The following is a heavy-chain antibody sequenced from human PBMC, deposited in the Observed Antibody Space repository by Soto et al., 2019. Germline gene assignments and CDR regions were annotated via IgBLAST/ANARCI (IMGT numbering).Heavy chain of an antibody. CDR2: IIPIFGTA. CDR3: AREHGDGYNSNWFDP. D-gene: IGHD5-12*01. V-gene: IGHV1-69*13. CDR1: GGTFSSYA. J-gene: IGHJ5*02. Sequence: GASVKVSCKASGGTFSSYAISWVRQAPGQGLEWMGGIIPIFGTANYAQKFQGRVTITADESTSTAYMELSSLRSEDTAVHYCAREHGDGYNSNWFDPWGQGTLVTVS.